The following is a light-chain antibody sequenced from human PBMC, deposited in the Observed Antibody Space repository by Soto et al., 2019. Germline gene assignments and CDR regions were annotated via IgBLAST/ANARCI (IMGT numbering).Light chain of an antibody. J-gene: IGKJ1*01. CDR3: QHYNSYSEA. CDR2: KAS. Sequence: DIQMTQSPSTLSGSVGDRVTITCRASQTISSWLAWYQQKPGKAPKLLIYKASTLKSGVPSRFSGSGYGTEFTLTISSLQPDDFATYYCQHYNSYSEAFVQGTKVELK. V-gene: IGKV1-5*03. CDR1: QTISSW.